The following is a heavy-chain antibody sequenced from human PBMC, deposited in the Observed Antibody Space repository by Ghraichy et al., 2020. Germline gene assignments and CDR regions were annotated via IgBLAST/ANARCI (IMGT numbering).Heavy chain of an antibody. V-gene: IGHV3-7*01. CDR2: IKQDGSEK. Sequence: GGSLRLSCAASGFTFSSYWMSWVRQAPGKGLEWVANIKQDGSEKYYVDSVKGRFTISRDNAKNSLYLQMNSLRAEDTAVYYCARASSAAAGTDFDYWGQGPLATVSS. D-gene: IGHD6-13*01. CDR3: ARASSAAAGTDFDY. CDR1: GFTFSSYW. J-gene: IGHJ4*02.